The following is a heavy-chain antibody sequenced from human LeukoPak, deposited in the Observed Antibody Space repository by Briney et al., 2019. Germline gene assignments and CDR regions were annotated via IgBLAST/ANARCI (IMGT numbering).Heavy chain of an antibody. CDR1: GLAFSAYK. CDR3: VVGGSPGY. D-gene: IGHD2-15*01. V-gene: IGHV3-74*01. CDR2: ISTDGYTT. Sequence: GGSLRLSCAASGLAFSAYKMHWVRQAPRKGLVRVSRISTDGYTTDYADFVQGRFTASRDNTKNTWSLEMNSLRAEDTAVYYCVVGGSPGYWGQGTLVTVSS. J-gene: IGHJ4*02.